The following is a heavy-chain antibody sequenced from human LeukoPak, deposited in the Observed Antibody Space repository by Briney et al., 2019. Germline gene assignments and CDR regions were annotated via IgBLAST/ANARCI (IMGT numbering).Heavy chain of an antibody. CDR2: IRSKANSYAT. J-gene: IGHJ6*03. CDR1: GFTFSGSA. Sequence: GGSLRLSCAASGFTFSGSAMHWVRQASGKGLEWVGRIRSKANSYATAYAASVKGRFTISRDDSKNTAYLQMNSLKTEDTAVYYCTRRPGYYSGGSCTGDYYYYYYMDVWGKGTTVTVSS. V-gene: IGHV3-73*01. D-gene: IGHD2-15*01. CDR3: TRRPGYYSGGSCTGDYYYYYYMDV.